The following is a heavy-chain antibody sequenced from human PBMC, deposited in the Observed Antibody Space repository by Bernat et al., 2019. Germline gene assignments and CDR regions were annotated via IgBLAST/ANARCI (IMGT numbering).Heavy chain of an antibody. CDR1: GYTFTSYA. V-gene: IGHV7-4-1*02. CDR3: ARGPRSIYYYYYYMDV. CDR2: INTNTGNP. D-gene: IGHD6-6*01. J-gene: IGHJ6*03. Sequence: QVQLVQSGSELKKPGASVKVSCKASGYTFTSYAMNWVRQAPGQGLEWMGWINTNTGNPMYAQGFTGRFVFSLDTSVSTAYLQISSLKAEDTAVYYCARGPRSIYYYYYYMDVWGKGTTVTVSS.